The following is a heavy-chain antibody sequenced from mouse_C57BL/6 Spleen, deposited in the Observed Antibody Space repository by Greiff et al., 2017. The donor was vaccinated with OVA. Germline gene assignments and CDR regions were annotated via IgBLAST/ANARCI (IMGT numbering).Heavy chain of an antibody. V-gene: IGHV1-81*01. CDR1: GYTFTSYG. J-gene: IGHJ1*03. D-gene: IGHD1-1*01. CDR3: ASYYYGSSYWYFDV. Sequence: QVQLQQSGAELARPGASVKLSCKASGYTFTSYGIRWVKQRTGQGLEWIGEIYPRSGNTYYNEKFKGKATLTADKSSSTAYMELRSLTSEDSAVYFGASYYYGSSYWYFDVWGTGTTVTVSS. CDR2: IYPRSGNT.